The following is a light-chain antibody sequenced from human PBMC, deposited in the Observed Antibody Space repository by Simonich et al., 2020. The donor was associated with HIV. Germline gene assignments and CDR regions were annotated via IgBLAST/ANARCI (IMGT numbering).Light chain of an antibody. J-gene: IGKJ2*01. CDR3: QQSYSTPPYT. CDR1: QSVLSTSNNKNY. CDR2: WAS. Sequence: DIVMTQSPDSLAVSLGERAAINCKSRQSVLSTSNNKNYLAWYQQKPGQPPKLLIYWASTRESGVPDRFSGSGSGTDFTLTISSLQPEDFATYYCQQSYSTPPYTFGQGTKLEIK. V-gene: IGKV4-1*01.